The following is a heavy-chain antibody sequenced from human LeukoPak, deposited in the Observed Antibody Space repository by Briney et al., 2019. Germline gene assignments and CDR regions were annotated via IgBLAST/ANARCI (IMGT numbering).Heavy chain of an antibody. CDR3: ARGLVDCSSTSCYGGNWFDP. D-gene: IGHD2-2*01. J-gene: IGHJ5*02. CDR2: INAGNGNT. Sequence: GASVTVSCKASGYTFTSYAMHWVRQAPGQRLEWMGWINAGNGNTKYSQKFQGRVTITRDTSASTAYMELSSLGSEDTAVYYCARGLVDCSSTSCYGGNWFDPWGQGTLVTVSS. CDR1: GYTFTSYA. V-gene: IGHV1-3*01.